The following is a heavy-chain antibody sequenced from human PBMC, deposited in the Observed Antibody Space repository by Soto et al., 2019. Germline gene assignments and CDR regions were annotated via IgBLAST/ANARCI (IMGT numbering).Heavy chain of an antibody. CDR2: ISYDGSNK. J-gene: IGHJ6*02. Sequence: GGSLRLSCAASGFTFSSYGMHWVRQAPGKGLEWVAVISYDGSNKYYADSVKGRFTISRDNSKNTLYLQMNSLRAEDTAVYYCAKDGGMTTVTSTLPPYYYYYGMDVWGQGTTVTVSS. CDR3: AKDGGMTTVTSTLPPYYYYYGMDV. V-gene: IGHV3-30*18. D-gene: IGHD4-17*01. CDR1: GFTFSSYG.